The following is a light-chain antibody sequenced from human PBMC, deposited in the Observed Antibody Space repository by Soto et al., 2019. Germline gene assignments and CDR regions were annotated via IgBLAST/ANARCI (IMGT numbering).Light chain of an antibody. CDR3: QQYNNWPHLYA. Sequence: EIVMTQSPATLSVSPGERATLSCRASQSISSNLAWYQQKPGQAPRLLIYGASTRATGIPARFSGSGSGTEFTRTIRSLQSEDFAVYYCQQYNNWPHLYAFGQGTKLQIK. J-gene: IGKJ2*01. CDR1: QSISSN. V-gene: IGKV3-15*01. CDR2: GAS.